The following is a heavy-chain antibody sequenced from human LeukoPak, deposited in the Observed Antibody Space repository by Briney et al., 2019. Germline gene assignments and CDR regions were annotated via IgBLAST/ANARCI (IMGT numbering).Heavy chain of an antibody. D-gene: IGHD3-22*01. Sequence: GRPLRLSCAASGFTFSSYAMHWVRQAPGKGLEWVAVISYDGSNKYYADSVKGRFTISRDNSKNTLYLQMNSLRAEDTAVYYCARDRGYYDSSGHDYWGQGTLVTVSS. V-gene: IGHV3-30-3*01. J-gene: IGHJ4*02. CDR2: ISYDGSNK. CDR1: GFTFSSYA. CDR3: ARDRGYYDSSGHDY.